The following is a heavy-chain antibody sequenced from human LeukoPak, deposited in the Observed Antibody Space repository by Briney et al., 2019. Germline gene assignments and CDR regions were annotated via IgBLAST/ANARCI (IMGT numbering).Heavy chain of an antibody. J-gene: IGHJ4*01. D-gene: IGHD2-8*01. CDR2: ISNTGST. CDR1: GGSISSNY. CDR3: ARRRQMGLDY. Sequence: SETLSLTCTVSGGSISSNYWSWIRQAAGKGLKWIGYISNTGSTSYNPSLKSRVTISVDTSKSQLSLKLSSVTAADTAVYYCARRRQMGLDYWGHGTLVTVSS. V-gene: IGHV4-59*08.